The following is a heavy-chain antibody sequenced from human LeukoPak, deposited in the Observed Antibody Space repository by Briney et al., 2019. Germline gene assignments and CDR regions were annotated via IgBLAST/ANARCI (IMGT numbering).Heavy chain of an antibody. Sequence: ASVKVSCKASGYSFSTNGISWVRQAPGQGLEWMGWISAYNGNTNYAQKLQGRVTMTTDTSTSTAYMELRSLRSEDTAVYYCARDTGFCSGGSCYGEVWFDPWGQGTLVTVSS. D-gene: IGHD2-15*01. CDR1: GYSFSTNG. CDR2: ISAYNGNT. J-gene: IGHJ5*02. V-gene: IGHV1-18*01. CDR3: ARDTGFCSGGSCYGEVWFDP.